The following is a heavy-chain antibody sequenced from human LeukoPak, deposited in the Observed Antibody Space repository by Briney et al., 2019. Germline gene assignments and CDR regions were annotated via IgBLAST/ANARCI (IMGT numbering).Heavy chain of an antibody. CDR2: INHSGST. CDR3: ARALLKQQLVRNYYYYYGMDV. Sequence: SEPLSLTCAVYGGSFSGYYWSWIRQPPGKGLEWIGEINHSGSTNYNPSLKSRVTISVDTSKNQFSLKPSSVTAADTAVYYCARALLKQQLVRNYYYYYGMDVWGQGTTVTVSS. CDR1: GGSFSGYY. V-gene: IGHV4-34*01. D-gene: IGHD6-13*01. J-gene: IGHJ6*02.